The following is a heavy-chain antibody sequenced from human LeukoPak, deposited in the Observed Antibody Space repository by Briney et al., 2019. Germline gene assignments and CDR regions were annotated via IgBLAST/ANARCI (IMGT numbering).Heavy chain of an antibody. D-gene: IGHD3-16*01. J-gene: IGHJ1*01. CDR2: INSDETIS. V-gene: IGHV3-74*01. CDR3: LYGGYFQH. CDR1: GFTFIPYW. Sequence: GGSLRLSCAASGFTFIPYWMHWVRQVPNQGLMWVSRINSDETISEYVDSVNGRFTISRDNAKNTLYLQMNSLRAEDTAVYFCLYGGYFQHWGQGTLVTVSS.